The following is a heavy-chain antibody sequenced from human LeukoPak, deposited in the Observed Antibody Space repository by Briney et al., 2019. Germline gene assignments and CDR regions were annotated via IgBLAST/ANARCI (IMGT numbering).Heavy chain of an antibody. CDR3: ARGGYAYGSGSYFSSGYYYYMDV. V-gene: IGHV1-2*02. D-gene: IGHD3-10*01. J-gene: IGHJ6*03. CDR2: VNPNSGDT. Sequence: EASVKVSCKASGYTLTGYYIHWVRQAPGQGLEWMGWVNPNSGDTKYTQKFQGRVTMTRDTSISTAYMELSRLSSDDTAVYYCARGGYAYGSGSYFSSGYYYYMDVWGRGTTVTVSS. CDR1: GYTLTGYY.